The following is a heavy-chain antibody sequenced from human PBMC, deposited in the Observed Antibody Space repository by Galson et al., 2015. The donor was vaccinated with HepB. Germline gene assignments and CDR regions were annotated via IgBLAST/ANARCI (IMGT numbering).Heavy chain of an antibody. D-gene: IGHD3-3*01. CDR3: ARVRNDFWSGYYTEDY. CDR1: GFTFSSYG. CDR2: IKQDGSEK. J-gene: IGHJ4*02. V-gene: IGHV3-7*03. Sequence: SLRLSCAASGFTFSSYGMHWVRQAPGKGLEWVANIKQDGSEKYYVDSVKGRFTISRDNAKNSLYLQMNSLRAEDTAVYYCARVRNDFWSGYYTEDYWGQGTLVTVSS.